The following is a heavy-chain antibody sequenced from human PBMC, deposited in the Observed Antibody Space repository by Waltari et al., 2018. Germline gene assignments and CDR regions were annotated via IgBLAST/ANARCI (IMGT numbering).Heavy chain of an antibody. V-gene: IGHV4-34*01. CDR2: INHRGST. CDR3: ARWSYGLRAFDY. D-gene: IGHD5-18*01. J-gene: IGHJ4*02. CDR1: GGSFSGYY. Sequence: QVQLQQWGAGLLKPSETLSLTCAVYGGSFSGYYWSWIRQPPGKGLEWIGEINHRGSTNYNPSLKSRVTISVDTSKTQFSLKLSSVTAADTAVYYGARWSYGLRAFDYWGQGTLVTVSS.